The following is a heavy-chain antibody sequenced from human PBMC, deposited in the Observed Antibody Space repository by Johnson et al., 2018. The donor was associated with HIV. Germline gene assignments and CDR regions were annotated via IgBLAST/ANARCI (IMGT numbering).Heavy chain of an antibody. CDR2: IKTDGSEK. J-gene: IGHJ3*02. D-gene: IGHD3-22*01. Sequence: VHLVESGGGLVQPGGSLRLSCAVSGFTFSSHWMTWVRQAPGKGLEWVANIKTDGSEKYYADSVKGRFTISRDNAKNTLSLQMNSLTEDDTAIYYCAKGDYYDSRGAFDIWGPGTMVTVSS. V-gene: IGHV3-7*01. CDR3: AKGDYYDSRGAFDI. CDR1: GFTFSSHW.